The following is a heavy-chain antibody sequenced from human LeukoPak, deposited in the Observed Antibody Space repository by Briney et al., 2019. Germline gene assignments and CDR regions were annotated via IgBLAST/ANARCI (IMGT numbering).Heavy chain of an antibody. D-gene: IGHD5-18*01. J-gene: IGHJ3*02. CDR3: ARDRHTAMVYDAFDI. V-gene: IGHV1-18*01. Sequence: ASVKVSCKASGYTFTSYGISWVRQAPGQGLEWMGWISAYNGNTNYAQKLQGRVTMTTDTSTSTAYMELRSLRSDDTAVYYCARDRHTAMVYDAFDIWGQGTMVTVSS. CDR2: ISAYNGNT. CDR1: GYTFTSYG.